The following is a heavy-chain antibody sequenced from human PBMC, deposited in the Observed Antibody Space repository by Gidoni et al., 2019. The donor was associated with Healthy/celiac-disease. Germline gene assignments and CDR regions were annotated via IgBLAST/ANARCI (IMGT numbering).Heavy chain of an antibody. D-gene: IGHD3-3*01. Sequence: QVQLQQWGAGLLKPSETLSLTCAVYGGSFSGYYWSWIRQPPGKGLEWIGEINHSGSTNYNPSLKSRVTISVDTSKNQFSLKLSSVTAADTAVYYCARGLYDFWDGWFDPWGQGTLVTVSS. J-gene: IGHJ5*02. CDR2: INHSGST. CDR1: GGSFSGYY. CDR3: ARGLYDFWDGWFDP. V-gene: IGHV4-34*01.